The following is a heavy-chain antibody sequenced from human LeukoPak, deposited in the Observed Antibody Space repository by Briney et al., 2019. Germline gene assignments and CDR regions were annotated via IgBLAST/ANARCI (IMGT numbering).Heavy chain of an antibody. Sequence: GGSLRLSCAASGFTFSSYGMHWVRQAPGKGLEWVAFIRYDGSNKYYADSVKGRFTISRDNSKNTLYLQMNSLRAEDTVYYYWATWELWDFDSWGQGTMVTVSS. CDR2: IRYDGSNK. J-gene: IGHJ3*02. CDR1: GFTFSSYG. V-gene: IGHV3-30*02. CDR3: ATWELWDFDS. D-gene: IGHD1-26*01.